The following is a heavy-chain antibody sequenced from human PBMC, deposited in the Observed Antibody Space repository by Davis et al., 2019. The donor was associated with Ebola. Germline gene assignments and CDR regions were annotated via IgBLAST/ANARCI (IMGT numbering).Heavy chain of an antibody. D-gene: IGHD7-27*01. CDR3: AKDIRLLGLWFDP. Sequence: GESLKISCAASGFTVSSNYMSWVRQAPGKGLEWVSVIYSGGSTYYADSVKGRFTISRDNSKNTLYLQMNSLRAEDTAVYYCAKDIRLLGLWFDPWGQGTLVTVSS. V-gene: IGHV3-53*01. J-gene: IGHJ5*02. CDR1: GFTVSSNY. CDR2: IYSGGST.